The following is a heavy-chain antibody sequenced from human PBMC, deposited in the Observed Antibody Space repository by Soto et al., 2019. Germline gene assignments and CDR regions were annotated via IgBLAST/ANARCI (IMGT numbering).Heavy chain of an antibody. J-gene: IGHJ6*02. Sequence: GGSLRLSCAASGFTFSSYWMSWVRQAPGKGLEWVANIKQDGSEKYCVDSVKGRFTISRDNAKNSLYLQMNSLRAEDTAVYYCARDLSSSSWYGGFYYYGMDVWGQGTTVTVSS. CDR3: ARDLSSSSWYGGFYYYGMDV. V-gene: IGHV3-7*01. CDR2: IKQDGSEK. CDR1: GFTFSSYW. D-gene: IGHD6-13*01.